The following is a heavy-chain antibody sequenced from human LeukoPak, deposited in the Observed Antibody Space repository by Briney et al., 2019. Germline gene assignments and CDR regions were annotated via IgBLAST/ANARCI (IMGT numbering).Heavy chain of an antibody. CDR2: ISSSSSYI. V-gene: IGHV3-21*01. CDR3: ARDRDIVGATKGAFDI. Sequence: GGSLRLSCAASGFTFSSYSMNWVRQAPGKGLEWVSSISSSSSYIYYADSVKGRFTTSRDNAKNSLYLQMNSLRAEDTAVYYCARDRDIVGATKGAFDIWGQGTMVTVSS. J-gene: IGHJ3*02. CDR1: GFTFSSYS. D-gene: IGHD1-26*01.